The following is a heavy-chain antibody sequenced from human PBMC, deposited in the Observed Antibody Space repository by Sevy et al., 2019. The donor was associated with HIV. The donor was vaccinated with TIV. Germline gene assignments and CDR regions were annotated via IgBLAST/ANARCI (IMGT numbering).Heavy chain of an antibody. J-gene: IGHJ4*02. V-gene: IGHV4-39*01. D-gene: IGHD3-10*01. CDR1: GGSIGSSSYE. Sequence: SDTLSLTCTVSGGSIGSSSYEWGWIRQPPGKGLEWIGTISYSGSTHYTPSLRSRVTISVDTSQDQFSLMLRSVTATDTAVYYCARQGGIVDRGLDSWGQGTLVTVSS. CDR2: ISYSGST. CDR3: ARQGGIVDRGLDS.